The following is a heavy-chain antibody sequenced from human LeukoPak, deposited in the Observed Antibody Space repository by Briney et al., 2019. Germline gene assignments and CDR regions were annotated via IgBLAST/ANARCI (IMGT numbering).Heavy chain of an antibody. J-gene: IGHJ4*02. CDR1: GYSFSSYG. CDR2: ISASNGNT. CDR3: ARYPLSYTGNWHYFFDY. Sequence: GASVKVSCKASGYSFSSYGITWVRQAPGQGLEWLGWISASNGNTNYAQKLQGRVTMTSDTSTSTAYMDLRSLTPEDTAFYYCARYPLSYTGNWHYFFDYWGQGTLLTVSS. V-gene: IGHV1-18*01. D-gene: IGHD1-7*01.